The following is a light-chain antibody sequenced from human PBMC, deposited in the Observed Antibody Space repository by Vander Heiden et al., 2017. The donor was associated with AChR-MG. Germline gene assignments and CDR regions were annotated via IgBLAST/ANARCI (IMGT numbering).Light chain of an antibody. CDR1: QTIINY. J-gene: IGKJ1*01. Sequence: DIQMTQSPSSLSASVGDRVTITCRASQTIINYLNWYQQKPGKAPELLIHAASDLQTGVPPRFSGSRSGTDFTLTISSLQPEDFATYYCQQTYTTPLSTFGQGTKVEIK. CDR3: QQTYTTPLST. CDR2: AAS. V-gene: IGKV1-39*01.